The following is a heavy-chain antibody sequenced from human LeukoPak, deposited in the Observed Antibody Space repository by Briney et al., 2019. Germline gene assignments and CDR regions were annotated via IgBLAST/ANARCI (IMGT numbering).Heavy chain of an antibody. CDR1: GYTFTSYD. Sequence: GASVKVSCKASGYTFTSYDINWMRQATGQGLEWMGWMNPNSGNTGYAQKFQGRVTMTRNTSISTAYMELSSLRSEDTAVYYCASWYTDSSGYYLGYFDLWGRGTLVTVSS. CDR2: MNPNSGNT. J-gene: IGHJ2*01. D-gene: IGHD3-22*01. V-gene: IGHV1-8*01. CDR3: ASWYTDSSGYYLGYFDL.